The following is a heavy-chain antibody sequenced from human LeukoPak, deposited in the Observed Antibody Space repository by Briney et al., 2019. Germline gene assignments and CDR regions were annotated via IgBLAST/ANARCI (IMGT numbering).Heavy chain of an antibody. V-gene: IGHV3-69-1*01. Sequence: GSLRLSCAASGFHFSAYDMHWVRQAPGEGLEWVAYFGHSGTIYYADSVRGRFTISRDNAKNSLHLQMNSLRADDTAVYYCAGYGDYPYWGQGTPVTVSS. J-gene: IGHJ4*02. CDR2: FGHSGTI. CDR3: AGYGDYPY. D-gene: IGHD4-17*01. CDR1: GFHFSAYD.